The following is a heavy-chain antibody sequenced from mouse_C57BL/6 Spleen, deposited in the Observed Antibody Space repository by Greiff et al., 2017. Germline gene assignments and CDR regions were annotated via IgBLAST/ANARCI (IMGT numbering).Heavy chain of an antibody. CDR1: GYTFTSYW. Sequence: VQLQQPGAELVKPGASVKMSCKASGYTFTSYWITWVKQRPGQGLEWIGDIYPGSGSTNYNEKFKSKATLTVDTSSSTAYMQLSSLTSEDSAVYYCARDPSTVVRYFDVWGTGTTVTVSS. V-gene: IGHV1-55*01. J-gene: IGHJ1*03. D-gene: IGHD1-1*01. CDR2: IYPGSGST. CDR3: ARDPSTVVRYFDV.